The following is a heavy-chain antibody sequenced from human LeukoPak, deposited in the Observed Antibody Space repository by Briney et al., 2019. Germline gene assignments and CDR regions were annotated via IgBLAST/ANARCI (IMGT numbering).Heavy chain of an antibody. D-gene: IGHD2-21*01. CDR1: GGSIISYY. J-gene: IGHJ4*02. CDR3: ARGVVIAPQTFDY. CDR2: IHSSGST. Sequence: SETLSLTCTVSGGSIISYYWSWIRQPPGQGLEWIAFIHSSGSTGYSPSLKSRVTISVDTSKNHFSLKLSSVTAADTAVYYCARGVVIAPQTFDYWGQGTLVTVSS. V-gene: IGHV4-59*01.